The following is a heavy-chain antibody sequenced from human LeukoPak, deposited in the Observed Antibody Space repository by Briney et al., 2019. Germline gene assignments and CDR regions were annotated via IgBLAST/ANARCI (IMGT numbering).Heavy chain of an antibody. D-gene: IGHD6-19*01. CDR3: ARDPSGWYFVDY. CDR1: GFNFDDYT. CDR2: ISWNSGRI. V-gene: IGHV3-9*01. J-gene: IGHJ4*02. Sequence: GGSLRLSCAASGFNFDDYTMHWVRQAPGKGLEWVSSISWNSGRIDYAGSVKGRFTTSRDNAKNSLYLQMNSLRAEDTAVYYCARDPSGWYFVDYWGQGTLVTVSS.